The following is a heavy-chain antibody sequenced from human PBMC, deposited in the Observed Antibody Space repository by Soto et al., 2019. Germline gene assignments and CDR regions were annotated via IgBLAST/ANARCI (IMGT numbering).Heavy chain of an antibody. D-gene: IGHD1-26*01. V-gene: IGHV4-59*08. CDR3: ARRYGSAFDI. Sequence: QVQLQESGPGLVKPSETLSLTCTVSGGSISSYYWSWIRQPPGKGLEWIGYIYYSGSTNYNPSLKSPVTIPVDTFKNQFSLRLSSVTAADTAVYYCARRYGSAFDIWGQRTMVTVSS. J-gene: IGHJ3*02. CDR2: IYYSGST. CDR1: GGSISSYY.